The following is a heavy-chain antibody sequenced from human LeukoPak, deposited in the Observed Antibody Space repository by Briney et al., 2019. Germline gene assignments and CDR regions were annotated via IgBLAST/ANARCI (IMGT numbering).Heavy chain of an antibody. CDR3: AKDGCTNGVCYTYYYYMDV. CDR2: IRYDGSNK. Sequence: GGSLRLSCAASGFTFSSYGMHWVRQAPGKGLEWVAFIRYDGSNKYYADSVKGRFTISRDNSKNTLYLQMNSLRAEDTAVYYCAKDGCTNGVCYTYYYYMDVWGKGTTVTVSS. J-gene: IGHJ6*03. V-gene: IGHV3-30*02. CDR1: GFTFSSYG. D-gene: IGHD2-8*01.